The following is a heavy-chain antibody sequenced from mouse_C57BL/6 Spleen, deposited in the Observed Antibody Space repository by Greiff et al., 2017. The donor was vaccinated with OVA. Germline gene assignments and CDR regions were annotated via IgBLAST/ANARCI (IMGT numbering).Heavy chain of an antibody. CDR2: IYPRSGNT. Sequence: QVQLQQSGAELARPGASVKLSCKASGYTFTSYGISWVKQRTGQGLEWIGEIYPRSGNTYHNEKFKGKATLTADKSSSTAYMELRSLTSEDSAVYFCAREGRAYWGQGTLVTVSA. CDR3: AREGRAY. CDR1: GYTFTSYG. J-gene: IGHJ3*01. V-gene: IGHV1-81*01.